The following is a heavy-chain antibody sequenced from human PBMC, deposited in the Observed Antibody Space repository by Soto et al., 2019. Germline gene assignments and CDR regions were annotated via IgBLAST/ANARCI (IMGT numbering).Heavy chain of an antibody. V-gene: IGHV3-73*01. CDR2: IRSKANSYAT. J-gene: IGHJ6*03. CDR3: TVRVVPAAMYYYYYMDV. CDR1: GFTFSGSA. Sequence: GGSLRLSCAASGFTFSGSAMHWVRQASGKGLEWVGRIRSKANSYATAYAASVKGRFTISRDDSKNTAYLQMNSLKTEDTAVYYCTVRVVPAAMYYYYYMDVWGKGTTVTVSS. D-gene: IGHD2-2*01.